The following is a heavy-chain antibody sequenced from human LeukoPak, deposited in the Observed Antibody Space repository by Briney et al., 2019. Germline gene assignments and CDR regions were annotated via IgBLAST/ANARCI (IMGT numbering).Heavy chain of an antibody. CDR2: INGRGDST. CDR3: AKERQTGDYFTSDF. V-gene: IGHV3-23*01. CDR1: GFTFSSYA. D-gene: IGHD4-17*01. J-gene: IGHJ4*02. Sequence: GGSLRLSCAASGFTFSSYAMNWVRQAPGKGLEWVSAINGRGDSTFYADSVKGQFTISRDNSKSTVYLQMNSLRADDTAVYYCAKERQTGDYFTSDFWGQGTLVTVSS.